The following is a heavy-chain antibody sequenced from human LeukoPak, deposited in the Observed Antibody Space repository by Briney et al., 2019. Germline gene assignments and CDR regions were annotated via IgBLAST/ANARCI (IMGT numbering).Heavy chain of an antibody. D-gene: IGHD6-13*01. V-gene: IGHV4-34*01. Sequence: SETLSLTCAVYGESFSGYYCHGMRQPPGKGLEWIGEISHRGNTKYYPSLKSRVTISVDTSKNQFSLKLSSVTAADTAVYYCARVVLVSTAAGTRYYWGQGTLVTVSS. J-gene: IGHJ4*02. CDR2: ISHRGNT. CDR3: ARVVLVSTAAGTRYY. CDR1: GESFSGYY.